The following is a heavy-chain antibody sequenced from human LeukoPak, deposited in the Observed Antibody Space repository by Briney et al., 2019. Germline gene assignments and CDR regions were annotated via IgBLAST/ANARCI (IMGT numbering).Heavy chain of an antibody. CDR1: GYIFTNYY. Sequence: ASVKVSCKAPGYIFTNYYVHWVRQAPGQGLEWMGWVNPDSGGASYAQKFQGRVTMTRDTSISTAYMELSKLRSDEEAVYFCARSSSSSGYFLDYWGQGTLVTVSS. J-gene: IGHJ4*02. V-gene: IGHV1-2*02. D-gene: IGHD6-6*01. CDR2: VNPDSGGA. CDR3: ARSSSSSGYFLDY.